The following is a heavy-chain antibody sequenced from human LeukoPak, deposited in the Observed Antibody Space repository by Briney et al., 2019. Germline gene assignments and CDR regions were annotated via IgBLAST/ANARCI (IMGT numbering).Heavy chain of an antibody. J-gene: IGHJ4*02. CDR3: ARGDCSGGSCYPYYFDY. V-gene: IGHV1-46*01. D-gene: IGHD2-15*01. Sequence: ASVKVSCKASGYTFTSYYMHWVRQAPGQGLEWMGIINPSGGSTSYAQKFQGRVTMTRDTSTSTVYMELSSLRSEDTAVYYCARGDCSGGSCYPYYFDYWGQGTLVTVSS. CDR2: INPSGGST. CDR1: GYTFTSYY.